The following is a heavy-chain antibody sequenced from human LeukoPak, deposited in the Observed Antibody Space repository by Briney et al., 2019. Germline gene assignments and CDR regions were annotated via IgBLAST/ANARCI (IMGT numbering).Heavy chain of an antibody. Sequence: PGGSLRLSCAASGFTVSSYYMTWVRQAPGKGLEWVSVMYSGGSTYYADSVKGRVAISRDNPQNTVFLQMNSVRVEDTAVYYCTTRLQHHFDYWGQGTQVTVSS. CDR2: MYSGGST. D-gene: IGHD2-15*01. V-gene: IGHV3-66*04. CDR1: GFTVSSYY. CDR3: TTRLQHHFDY. J-gene: IGHJ4*02.